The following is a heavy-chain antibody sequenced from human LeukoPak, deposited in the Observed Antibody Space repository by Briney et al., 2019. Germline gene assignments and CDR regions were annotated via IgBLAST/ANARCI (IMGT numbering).Heavy chain of an antibody. J-gene: IGHJ3*02. CDR2: INPSGGST. Sequence: ASVKVSCKASGYTFTSYYMHWVRQAPGQGLEWMGIINPSGGSTSYAQKFQGRVTMTRDTSTSTVYMELSSLRSEDTAVYYCARDPHTYSGSYYWRAFDIWGQGTMVTVSS. V-gene: IGHV1-46*01. D-gene: IGHD1-26*01. CDR1: GYTFTSYY. CDR3: ARDPHTYSGSYYWRAFDI.